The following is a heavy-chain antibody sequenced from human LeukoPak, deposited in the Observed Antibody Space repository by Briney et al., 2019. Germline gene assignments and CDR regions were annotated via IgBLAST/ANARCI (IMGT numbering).Heavy chain of an antibody. Sequence: SGTLSLTCAVSGGSISSSNWWSWVRQPPGKGLEWIGNIFYSGSTYYSPSLKSRVTISLDTSRNQFSLKLNSVTAADTAVYYCAKSNGYGLVDIWGQGTMVTVSS. CDR1: GGSISSSNW. J-gene: IGHJ3*02. V-gene: IGHV4-4*02. CDR2: IFYSGST. CDR3: AKSNGYGLVDI. D-gene: IGHD3-10*01.